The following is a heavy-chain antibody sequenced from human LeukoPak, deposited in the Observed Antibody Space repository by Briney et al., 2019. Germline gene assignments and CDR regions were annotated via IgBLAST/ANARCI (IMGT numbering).Heavy chain of an antibody. V-gene: IGHV3-30*18. CDR2: ISYDGSNK. D-gene: IGHD6-19*01. J-gene: IGHJ4*02. CDR3: AKEITRPNRAVAGLNY. Sequence: GGSLRLSCAASGVTFSSYGMHWVRQAPGKGLEWVGVISYDGSNKYYADSVKGRFTISRDNSKNTLYLQMNSLRAEDTAVYYCAKEITRPNRAVAGLNYWGQGTLVTVSS. CDR1: GVTFSSYG.